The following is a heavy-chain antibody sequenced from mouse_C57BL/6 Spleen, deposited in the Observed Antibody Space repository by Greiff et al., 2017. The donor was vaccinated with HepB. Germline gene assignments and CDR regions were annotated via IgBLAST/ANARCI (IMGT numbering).Heavy chain of an antibody. CDR1: GYTFTSYW. CDR3: ARVDDGSPYYDMDY. V-gene: IGHV1-59*01. Sequence: QVQLQQPGAELVRPGTSVKLSCKASGYTFTSYWMHWVKQRPGQGLEWTGVIDPSDSYTNYNQKCKGKATLTVDTSSSTAYMQLSILTPVDSAVYYCARVDDGSPYYDMDYWSQGASVTVSS. CDR2: IDPSDSYT. D-gene: IGHD2-3*01. J-gene: IGHJ4*01.